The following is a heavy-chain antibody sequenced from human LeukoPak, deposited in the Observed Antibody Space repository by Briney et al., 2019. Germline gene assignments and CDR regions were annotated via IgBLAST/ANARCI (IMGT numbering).Heavy chain of an antibody. CDR1: GYTFTSYG. D-gene: IGHD7-27*01. CDR2: ISAYNGNT. CDR3: ARATHTGDRYYYYYMDV. Sequence: ASVKVSCKASGYTFTSYGISWVRQAPGQGLEWMGWISAYNGNTNYAQKLQGRVTMTTDTSTSTAYMELRSLRSDDTAVYYCARATHTGDRYYYYYMDVWGKGTTVTVSS. V-gene: IGHV1-18*01. J-gene: IGHJ6*03.